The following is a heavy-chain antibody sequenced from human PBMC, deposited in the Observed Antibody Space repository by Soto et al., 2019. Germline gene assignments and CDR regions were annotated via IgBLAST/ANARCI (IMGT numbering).Heavy chain of an antibody. J-gene: IGHJ4*02. Sequence: GESLKISCKGSGYSFTSYWIGWVRQMPGKGLEWMGIIYPGDSDTRYSPSFQGQVTISADKSISTAYLQWSSLKASDTAMYYCARLAGDFWSGYYHFDYWGQGTLVTVSS. D-gene: IGHD3-3*01. V-gene: IGHV5-51*01. CDR1: GYSFTSYW. CDR2: IYPGDSDT. CDR3: ARLAGDFWSGYYHFDY.